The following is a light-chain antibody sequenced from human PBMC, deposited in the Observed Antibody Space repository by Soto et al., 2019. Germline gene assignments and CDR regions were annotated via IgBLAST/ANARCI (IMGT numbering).Light chain of an antibody. V-gene: IGKV3D-20*02. Sequence: IVMTQPPATLSSFPGDIATISCRGIQYINTSLAWYQHKPGQAPRLVIHGASSRVTGIPDRFSGSGSGTDFTLTITRLEPEDFAVYYCQQRSNWPPPTWTGGQGNTVDIK. CDR1: QYINTS. CDR2: GAS. CDR3: QQRSNWPPPTWT. J-gene: IGKJ1*01.